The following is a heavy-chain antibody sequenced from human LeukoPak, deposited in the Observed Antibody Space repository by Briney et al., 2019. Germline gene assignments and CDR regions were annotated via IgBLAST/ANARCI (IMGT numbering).Heavy chain of an antibody. J-gene: IGHJ4*02. CDR1: GFTFSSYG. CDR2: IWYDGSNK. V-gene: IGHV3-33*01. Sequence: GGSLRLSCAASGFTFSSYGMHWVRQAPGKGLEWVAVIWYDGSNKYYADSVKGRFTFSRDNSKNTLYLQMNSLRAEDTAVYYCARDLPAANYFDYWGQGTLVTVSS. D-gene: IGHD2-2*01. CDR3: ARDLPAANYFDY.